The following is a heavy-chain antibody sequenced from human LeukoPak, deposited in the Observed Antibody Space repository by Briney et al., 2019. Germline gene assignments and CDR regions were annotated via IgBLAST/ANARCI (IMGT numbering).Heavy chain of an antibody. V-gene: IGHV4-59*01. CDR1: GGSINNYY. J-gene: IGHJ4*02. D-gene: IGHD4/OR15-4a*01. Sequence: SETLFLXCTVSGGSINNYYWNWIRQPPGKGLEWIGYMSYSGNTYYNPSLKSRVTISVDMSKNQFYLQMSSVTAADTAVSYCARDEYGGPFDYWGQGALVTVSS. CDR3: ARDEYGGPFDY. CDR2: MSYSGNT.